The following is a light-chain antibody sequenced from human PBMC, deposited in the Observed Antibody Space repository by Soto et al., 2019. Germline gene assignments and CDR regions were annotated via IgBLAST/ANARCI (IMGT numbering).Light chain of an antibody. V-gene: IGLV1-44*01. J-gene: IGLJ3*02. Sequence: QSVLTQPPSTSGTPGQRVTISCSGRTSNIGTNPVTWYQQFPGTAPKLLMCNNYKRPSGVPDRFSGSKSGTSASLAISGLQSEDEADYYCATWDDSLNAWVFGGGTKLTVL. CDR2: NNY. CDR1: TSNIGTNP. CDR3: ATWDDSLNAWV.